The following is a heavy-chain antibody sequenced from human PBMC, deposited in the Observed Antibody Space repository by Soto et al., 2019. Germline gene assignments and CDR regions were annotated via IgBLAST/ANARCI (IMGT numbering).Heavy chain of an antibody. V-gene: IGHV4-59*01. CDR1: GGSISSYY. CDR3: ARDSGYSYGYTLDH. D-gene: IGHD5-18*01. CDR2: IYYSGST. J-gene: IGHJ4*02. Sequence: SETLSLTCTVSGGSISSYYWSWIRQPPGKGLEWIGYIYYSGSTNYNPSLKSRVTISVDTSKNQFSLKLSSVTAADTAVYYCARDSGYSYGYTLDHWGQGTLVTVSS.